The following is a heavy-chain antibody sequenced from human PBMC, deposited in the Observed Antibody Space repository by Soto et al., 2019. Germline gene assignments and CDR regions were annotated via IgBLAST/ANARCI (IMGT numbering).Heavy chain of an antibody. V-gene: IGHV5-10-1*01. CDR3: ARERKRSSTVHYYYGMDV. D-gene: IGHD2-2*01. CDR2: IDPSDSYT. Sequence: GESLKISCKGSGYSFTSYWISWVRQMPGKGLEWMGRIDPSDSYTNYSPSFQGHVTISADKSISTAYLQWSSLKASDTAMYYCARERKRSSTVHYYYGMDVWGQGTTVTVSS. J-gene: IGHJ6*02. CDR1: GYSFTSYW.